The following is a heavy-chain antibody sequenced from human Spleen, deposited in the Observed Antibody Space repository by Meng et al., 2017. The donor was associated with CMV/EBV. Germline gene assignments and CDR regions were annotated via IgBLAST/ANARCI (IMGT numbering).Heavy chain of an antibody. CDR1: GFTFDVYG. D-gene: IGHD6-13*01. Sequence: GGSLRLSCAASGFTFDVYGMSWVRQAPGKGLEWVSGINWNGGSTGYADSVKGRFTISRDNAKNSLYLQMNSLRAEDTALYYCARVIRGSSWYWNYYYGMDVWGQGTTVTVSS. J-gene: IGHJ6*02. V-gene: IGHV3-20*04. CDR3: ARVIRGSSWYWNYYYGMDV. CDR2: INWNGGST.